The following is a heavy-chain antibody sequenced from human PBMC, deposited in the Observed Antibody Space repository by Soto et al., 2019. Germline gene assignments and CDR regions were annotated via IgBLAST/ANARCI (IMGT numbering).Heavy chain of an antibody. CDR2: INPKSGGT. V-gene: IGHV1-2*04. D-gene: IGHD4-4*01. Sequence: ASVKVSCKASGYSFTDYHIHWVRQAPGQGLEWLGRINPKSGGTSTAQKFQGWVTMTTDTSISTASMELTRLTSDDTAIYYCARGDSTDCLKGFDYWGQGTLVTVSS. J-gene: IGHJ4*02. CDR3: ARGDSTDCLKGFDY. CDR1: GYSFTDYH.